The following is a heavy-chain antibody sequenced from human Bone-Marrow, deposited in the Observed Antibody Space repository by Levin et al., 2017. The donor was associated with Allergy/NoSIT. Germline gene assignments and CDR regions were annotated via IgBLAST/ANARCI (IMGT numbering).Heavy chain of an antibody. J-gene: IGHJ4*02. CDR3: ARMTRNMITFGGVIASPT. CDR1: GGTFSSYA. CDR2: IIPIFGTA. D-gene: IGHD3-16*02. Sequence: EASVKVSCKASGGTFSSYAISWVRQAPGQGLEWMGGIIPIFGTANYAQKFQGRVTITADKSTSTAYMELSSLRSEDTAVYYCARMTRNMITFGGVIASPTWGQEPWSPSPQ. V-gene: IGHV1-69*06.